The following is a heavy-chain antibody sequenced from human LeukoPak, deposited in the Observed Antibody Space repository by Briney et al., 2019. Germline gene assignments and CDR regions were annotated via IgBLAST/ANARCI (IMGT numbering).Heavy chain of an antibody. CDR1: GYTFNSHY. J-gene: IGHJ6*02. CDR3: ARGMLGAERPMDV. Sequence: GASVKVSCKASGYTFNSHYMHWVRQAPGRGLEYMGIINPSGGSTGYAQKFQGRVTMTRDTSTSTVCMELSSLRSDDTAVYYCARGMLGAERPMDVWGQGTTVTVSS. CDR2: INPSGGST. V-gene: IGHV1-46*02. D-gene: IGHD3-16*01.